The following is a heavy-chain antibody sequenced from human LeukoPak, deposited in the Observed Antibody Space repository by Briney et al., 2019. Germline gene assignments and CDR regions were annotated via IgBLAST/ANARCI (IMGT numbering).Heavy chain of an antibody. CDR1: GFSFSNYW. CDR3: VRELGFDY. Sequence: GGSLRLSCAASGFSFSNYWMSWVRQAPGKRLEWVAKIKVDGSDKYYVGSVRGRFTISRDNAKNSLYLQMNSLRAEDTAVYYCVRELGFDYWGQGSQVTVSS. V-gene: IGHV3-7*01. D-gene: IGHD3-10*01. CDR2: IKVDGSDK. J-gene: IGHJ4*02.